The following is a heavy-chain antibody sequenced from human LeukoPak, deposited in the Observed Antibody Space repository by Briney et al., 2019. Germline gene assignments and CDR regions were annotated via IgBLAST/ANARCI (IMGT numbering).Heavy chain of an antibody. Sequence: VASVKVSCKASGGTFSSYAISWVRQAPGQGLEWMGGIIPIFGTANYAQKFQGRVTITADESTSTAYMELSSLRSEDTAVYYCARLDRDYFDYWGQGTLVTVSS. CDR1: GGTFSSYA. CDR2: IIPIFGTA. CDR3: ARLDRDYFDY. D-gene: IGHD3-22*01. V-gene: IGHV1-69*01. J-gene: IGHJ4*02.